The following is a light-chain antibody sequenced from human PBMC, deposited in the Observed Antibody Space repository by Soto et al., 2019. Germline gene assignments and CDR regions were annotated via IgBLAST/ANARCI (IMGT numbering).Light chain of an antibody. J-gene: IGKJ1*01. Sequence: IVLTQSPATLSLSPGERATLSCWASQSVSNYFVWYQQKPGQAPRLLIYDASKRATGIPARFSGSGSGTDFTLTISSLEPEDFAVYYCQQRSIWPWTFAQGTKV. V-gene: IGKV3-11*01. CDR2: DAS. CDR3: QQRSIWPWT. CDR1: QSVSNY.